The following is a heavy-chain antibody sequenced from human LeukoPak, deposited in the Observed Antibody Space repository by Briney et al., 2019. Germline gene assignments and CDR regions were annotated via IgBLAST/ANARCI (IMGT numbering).Heavy chain of an antibody. CDR2: ISYDGSNK. Sequence: GGSLRLSCAASGFTFSSYGMHWVRQAPGKGLEWVAVISYDGSNKYYADSVKGRFTISRDNSKNTLCLQMNSLRAEDTAVYYCQIVDDYWGQGTLVTVSS. V-gene: IGHV3-30*03. J-gene: IGHJ4*02. D-gene: IGHD3-22*01. CDR1: GFTFSSYG. CDR3: QIVDDY.